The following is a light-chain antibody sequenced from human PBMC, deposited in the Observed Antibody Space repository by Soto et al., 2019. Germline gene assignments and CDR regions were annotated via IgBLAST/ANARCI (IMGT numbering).Light chain of an antibody. Sequence: ETVLTQSPGTLSLSPGERATLSCRASQSVSNNYLAWYQQKPGQAPRLLIYGASNRATGIPDRFSGSGSGTDFTLTISRLEPEDFAVYYCQQYGSSGTFGQGTKLDIK. CDR3: QQYGSSGT. CDR2: GAS. CDR1: QSVSNNY. J-gene: IGKJ1*01. V-gene: IGKV3-20*01.